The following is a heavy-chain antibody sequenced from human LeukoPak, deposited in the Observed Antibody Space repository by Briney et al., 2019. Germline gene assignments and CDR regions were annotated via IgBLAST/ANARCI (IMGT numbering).Heavy chain of an antibody. D-gene: IGHD2-15*01. CDR3: AKAGAVVVVAAKYFDY. J-gene: IGHJ4*02. CDR1: GFTFSSSG. Sequence: GGSLRLSCAASGFTFSSSGMSWVRQAPGKGLEWVSSITYSGGSTYYADSVKGRFTISRDNSKNTLYLQMNSLRAEDTAVYYCAKAGAVVVVAAKYFDYWGQGTLVTVSS. CDR2: ITYSGGST. V-gene: IGHV3-23*01.